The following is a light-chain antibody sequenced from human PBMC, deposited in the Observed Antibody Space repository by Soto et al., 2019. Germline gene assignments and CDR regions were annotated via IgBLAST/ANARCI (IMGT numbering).Light chain of an antibody. J-gene: IGKJ2*01. CDR2: GAS. CDR1: QTVSSSH. Sequence: EVVWTQSPGTLSLSPGERATLSCRASQTVSSSHLAWYQQKPGQAPRLLIYGASDRATDIPDRFSGSGSGAGFPLNLSRLEPEEFAVYYCQRIGPSPPKYPFGQGTKLE. V-gene: IGKV3-20*01. CDR3: QRIGPSPPKYP.